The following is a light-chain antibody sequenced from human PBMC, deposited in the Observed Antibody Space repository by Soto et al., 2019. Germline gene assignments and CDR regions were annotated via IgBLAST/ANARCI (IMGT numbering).Light chain of an antibody. Sequence: DIQLTQSPSFLSASVGDRVTITCRASHGISSYLAWYQQKPGKAPKRLIYAASTLESGVPSRFSGSGSGTEFTLTISSLQPEDFATYYCQQLNSYPRTFGQGTKVEI. V-gene: IGKV1-9*01. J-gene: IGKJ1*01. CDR3: QQLNSYPRT. CDR2: AAS. CDR1: HGISSY.